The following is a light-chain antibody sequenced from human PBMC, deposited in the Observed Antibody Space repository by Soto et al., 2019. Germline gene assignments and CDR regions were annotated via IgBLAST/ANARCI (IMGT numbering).Light chain of an antibody. V-gene: IGLV2-8*01. J-gene: IGLJ2*01. CDR1: SSDVGGYNY. CDR2: EVS. CDR3: SSYAGSNNLV. Sequence: QPVLTQPPSASGSPGQSVTISCTGTSSDVGGYNYVSWYQQHPGKAPKLMIYEVSKRPSGVPDRFSGSKSGNTASLTVSGLQAEDEADYYCSSYAGSNNLVFGGGTNLTVL.